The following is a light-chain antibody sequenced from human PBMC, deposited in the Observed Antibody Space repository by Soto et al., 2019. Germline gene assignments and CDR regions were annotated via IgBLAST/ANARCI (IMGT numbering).Light chain of an antibody. CDR3: QQYNDWPPIT. CDR1: QSVSSD. CDR2: GAS. Sequence: EVVMTQSPPTLSVSPGERATLSCRASQSVSSDLAWYQQKPGQAPRLLIYGASTRATDVPVRFNGGGSGTEFTLTISSLQSEDVAIYYGQQYNDWPPITFGPGTKVDIK. J-gene: IGKJ3*01. V-gene: IGKV3-15*01.